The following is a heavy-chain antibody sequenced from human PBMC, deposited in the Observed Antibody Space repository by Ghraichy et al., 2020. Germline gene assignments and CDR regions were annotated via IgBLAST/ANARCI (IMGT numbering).Heavy chain of an antibody. CDR3: ARGPSGWFLFDY. D-gene: IGHD6-19*01. CDR2: IKADGTST. CDR1: GFTFSSYW. Sequence: AGSLRLSCAASGFTFSSYWMHWVRQAPGKGLVWVSHIKADGTSTYYADSVKGRFTISRDNAKNTVYLQMNSLRADDTAVYYCARGPSGWFLFDYWGQGTVVTVSS. J-gene: IGHJ4*02. V-gene: IGHV3-74*01.